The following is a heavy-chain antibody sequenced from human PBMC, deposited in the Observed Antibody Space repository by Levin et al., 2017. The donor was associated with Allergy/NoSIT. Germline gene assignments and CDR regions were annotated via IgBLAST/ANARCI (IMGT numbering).Heavy chain of an antibody. V-gene: IGHV4-28*03. CDR1: GYTISSSNW. J-gene: IGHJ3*02. CDR2: IYYSGST. CDR3: ARVKTGKDDPFDI. D-gene: IGHD1-1*01. Sequence: SETLSLTCDVSGYTISSSNWWGWIRQPPGKGLEGLGYIYYSGSTYYNPSLKSRVTMSVDTSKKQFSLKLSSVTAEDTAVYFCARVKTGKDDPFDIWGHGTMVTVSS.